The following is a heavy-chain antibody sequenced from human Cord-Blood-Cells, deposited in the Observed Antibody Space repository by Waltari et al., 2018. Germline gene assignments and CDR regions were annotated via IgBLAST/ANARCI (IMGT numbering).Heavy chain of an antibody. Sequence: QVQLQQWGAGLLKPSETLSLTCAVYGGPFSGYYLSWLRQPPGKGLEWIGEINHSGSTNYNPSLKSRVTISVDTSKNQFSLKLSSVTAADTAVYYCARFHSGWYAFDIWGQGTMVTVSS. J-gene: IGHJ3*02. V-gene: IGHV4-34*01. CDR2: INHSGST. D-gene: IGHD6-19*01. CDR1: GGPFSGYY. CDR3: ARFHSGWYAFDI.